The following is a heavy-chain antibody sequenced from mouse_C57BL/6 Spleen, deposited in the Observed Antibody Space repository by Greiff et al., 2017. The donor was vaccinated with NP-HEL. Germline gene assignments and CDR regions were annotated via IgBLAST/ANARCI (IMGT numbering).Heavy chain of an antibody. CDR1: GFTFTDYY. CDR3: ARYYYGNSAWFAY. D-gene: IGHD2-1*01. CDR2: IRNKANGYTT. Sequence: EVMLVESGGGLVQPGGSLSLSCAASGFTFTDYYMSWVRQPPGKALEWLGFIRNKANGYTTEYSASVKGRFTISRDNSQSILYLQMNALRAEDSATYYCARYYYGNSAWFAYWGQGTLVTVSA. V-gene: IGHV7-3*01. J-gene: IGHJ3*01.